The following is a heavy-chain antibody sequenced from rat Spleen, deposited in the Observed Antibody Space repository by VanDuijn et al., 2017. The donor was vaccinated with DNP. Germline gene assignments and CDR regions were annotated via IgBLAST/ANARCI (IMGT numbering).Heavy chain of an antibody. CDR3: ARHGEVPTRYAMDA. CDR1: GXXXSXXX. J-gene: IGHJ4*01. CDR2: ISTGSGNP. D-gene: IGHD2-1*01. Sequence: EVQLVESGGGLVQPXXSLKLSXXXSGXXXSXXXMAXXXQAXXXGLXCVAFISTGSGNPYDRDSVKGRFTISRNNAKTTIYLQMDSLRSEEPATYYVARHGEVPTRYAMDAWEQGTSVTVSS. V-gene: IGHV5S11*01.